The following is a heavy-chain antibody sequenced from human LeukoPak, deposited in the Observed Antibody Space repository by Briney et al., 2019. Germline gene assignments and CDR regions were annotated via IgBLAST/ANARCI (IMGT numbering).Heavy chain of an antibody. J-gene: IGHJ4*02. CDR2: INHSGST. Sequence: SETLSLTCAVYGGSFSGYYWSWIRQPPGKGLEWIGEINHSGSTNYNPSLKSRVTISVDTSKNQFSLKLSSVTAADTAVYYCARHYDNDGYYSAHFDYWGQGTLVTVSS. D-gene: IGHD3-22*01. V-gene: IGHV4-34*01. CDR1: GGSFSGYY. CDR3: ARHYDNDGYYSAHFDY.